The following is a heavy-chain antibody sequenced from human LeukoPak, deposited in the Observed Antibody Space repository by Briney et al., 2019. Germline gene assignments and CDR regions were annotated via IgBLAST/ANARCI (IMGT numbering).Heavy chain of an antibody. CDR3: AKGSRVLRYFDWSPLKYYYYGMDV. V-gene: IGHV3-23*01. CDR1: GLTFSSYA. D-gene: IGHD3-9*01. Sequence: GGSLRLSCAASGLTFSSYAMSWVRQAPGKGLEWVSAISGSGGSTYYADSVKGRFTISRDNSKNTLYLQMNSLRAEDTAVYYCAKGSRVLRYFDWSPLKYYYYGMDVWGQGTTVTVSS. CDR2: ISGSGGST. J-gene: IGHJ6*02.